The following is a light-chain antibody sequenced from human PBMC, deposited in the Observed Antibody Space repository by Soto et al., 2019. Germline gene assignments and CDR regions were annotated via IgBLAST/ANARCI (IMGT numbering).Light chain of an antibody. Sequence: DIQMTQSPSSLSASVGDRVTITCRASQNIRNYLNWYQQKPGDAPKLLIYAASTLQGAVPSRFSGSGSGTDITLTISSLQPEDFATYHCQQGHSTPYTFGQETRLEI. CDR3: QQGHSTPYT. CDR2: AAS. V-gene: IGKV1-39*01. J-gene: IGKJ2*01. CDR1: QNIRNY.